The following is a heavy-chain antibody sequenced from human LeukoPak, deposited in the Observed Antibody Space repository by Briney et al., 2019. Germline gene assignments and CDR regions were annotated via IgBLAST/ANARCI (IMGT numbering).Heavy chain of an antibody. CDR3: ARRRIAVAGSVVYYSDY. J-gene: IGHJ4*02. V-gene: IGHV5-51*01. D-gene: IGHD6-19*01. CDR1: GYSFTSYW. Sequence: GESLQISCKGSGYSFTSYWIGWVRQMPGKGLEWMGIIYPGDSDTRYSPSFQGQVTISADKSISTAYLQWSSLKASDTAMYYCARRRIAVAGSVVYYSDYWGQGTLVTVSS. CDR2: IYPGDSDT.